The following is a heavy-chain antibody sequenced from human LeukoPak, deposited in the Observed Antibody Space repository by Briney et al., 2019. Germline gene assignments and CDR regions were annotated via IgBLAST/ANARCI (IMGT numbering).Heavy chain of an antibody. V-gene: IGHV3-33*01. D-gene: IGHD6-19*01. CDR1: GFTFSSYG. J-gene: IGHJ3*02. CDR3: ARDRLWLVQGGAFDI. CDR2: IWYDGSNK. Sequence: GGSLRLSCAASGFTFSSYGMHWVRQAPGKGLEWVAVIWYDGSNKYYADSVKGRFTISRDNSKNTLYLQMNSLRAEDTAVYYCARDRLWLVQGGAFDIWGQGTMVTVSS.